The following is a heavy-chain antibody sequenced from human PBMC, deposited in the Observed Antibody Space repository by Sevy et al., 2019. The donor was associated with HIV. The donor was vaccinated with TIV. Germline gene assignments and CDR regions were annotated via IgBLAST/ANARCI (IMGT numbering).Heavy chain of an antibody. Sequence: ASVKVSCKASGYTFTSYAMNWVRQAPGQGLEWMGWINTNTGNPTYAQGFTGRFVFPLDTSVSTAYLQISSLKAEDTAVYYCARDLWYGDYGYYYYYYGMDVWGQGTTVTVSS. V-gene: IGHV7-4-1*02. D-gene: IGHD4-17*01. CDR1: GYTFTSYA. CDR3: ARDLWYGDYGYYYYYYGMDV. CDR2: INTNTGNP. J-gene: IGHJ6*02.